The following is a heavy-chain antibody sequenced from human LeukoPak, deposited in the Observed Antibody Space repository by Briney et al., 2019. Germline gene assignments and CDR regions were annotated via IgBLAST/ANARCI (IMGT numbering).Heavy chain of an antibody. CDR2: IFYTGNT. CDR3: ARGGHWSRNWFDP. J-gene: IGHJ5*02. CDR1: GGSVSTSTNY. D-gene: IGHD2-8*02. Sequence: PSETLSLTCTVSGGSVSTSTNYWGWIRQPPGKGLEWIGSIFYTGNTFYNPSLESRVTISMDTSKNLFSLRLTSVTAADTAVYYCARGGHWSRNWFDPWGQGTLVTVSS. V-gene: IGHV4-39*07.